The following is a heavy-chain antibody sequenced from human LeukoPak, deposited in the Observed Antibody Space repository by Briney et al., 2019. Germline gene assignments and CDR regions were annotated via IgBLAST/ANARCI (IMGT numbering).Heavy chain of an antibody. CDR2: ISGSGVKI. V-gene: IGHV3-21*01. CDR3: ARDGVLRFLEWLSPYYYYYGMDV. D-gene: IGHD3-3*01. Sequence: KPGGSLRLSCAASGFTFSSYSMNWVRQAPGKGLEWVSPISGSGVKIYYADSVKGRFPISRDSAKNSLYLKMNSLRDEDTAVYYCARDGVLRFLEWLSPYYYYYGMDVWGQGTTVTVSS. J-gene: IGHJ6*02. CDR1: GFTFSSYS.